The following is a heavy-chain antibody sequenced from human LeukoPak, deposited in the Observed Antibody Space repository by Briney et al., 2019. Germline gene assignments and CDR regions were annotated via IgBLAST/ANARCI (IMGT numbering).Heavy chain of an antibody. V-gene: IGHV1-69*13. CDR3: ARENKIAVAGLDY. D-gene: IGHD6-19*01. Sequence: SVKVSCKASGGTFSSYAISWVRQAPGQGLEWMGGIIPIFGTANYAQKFQGRVTITADESTSTAYMELSSLRSEDTAVYYCARENKIAVAGLDYWGQGTLVTVSS. J-gene: IGHJ4*02. CDR2: IIPIFGTA. CDR1: GGTFSSYA.